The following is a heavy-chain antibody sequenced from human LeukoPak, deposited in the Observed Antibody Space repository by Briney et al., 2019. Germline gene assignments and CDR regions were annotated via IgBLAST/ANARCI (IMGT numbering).Heavy chain of an antibody. CDR1: GFTFSSYG. D-gene: IGHD6-19*01. Sequence: PGGSLRLSCAASGFTFSSYGMHWVRQATGKGLEWVSVIGTSGDTYYAGSVKGRFTISRENAKNSLYLQMNSLTAGDTAVYFCSRVGSSGWPNYFDSWGQGTLVTVSS. CDR2: IGTSGDT. CDR3: SRVGSSGWPNYFDS. J-gene: IGHJ4*02. V-gene: IGHV3-13*04.